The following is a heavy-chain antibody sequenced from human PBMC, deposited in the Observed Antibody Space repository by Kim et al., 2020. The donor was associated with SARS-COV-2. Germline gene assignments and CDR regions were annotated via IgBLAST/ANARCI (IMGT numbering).Heavy chain of an antibody. V-gene: IGHV3-7*01. J-gene: IGHJ4*02. CDR3: ARSVFGDTY. CDR2: INQDGSES. Sequence: GGSLRLSCAASGFTFSHDWMTWVRQAPGKGLEWVANINQDGSESYYVDSVKGRFTISRDNAKNSLYLQMNSLRVEDTAVYYCARSVFGDTYWGPGTLVSV. CDR1: GFTFSHDW. D-gene: IGHD3-10*02.